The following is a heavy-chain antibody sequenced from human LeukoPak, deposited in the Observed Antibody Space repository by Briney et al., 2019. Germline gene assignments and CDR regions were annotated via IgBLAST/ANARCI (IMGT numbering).Heavy chain of an antibody. J-gene: IGHJ6*02. CDR1: GITLSNYG. D-gene: IGHD6-13*01. Sequence: GGSLRLSCAVSGITLSNYGMSWVRQAPGKGLEWVAGISGSGGGTNYADAVKGRFTISRDNRKNTLHLQMNSLRAEDTAVYYCARAPISSQRIAAAGRGRPPPSYGMDVWGQGTTVTVSS. CDR3: ARAPISSQRIAAAGRGRPPPSYGMDV. CDR2: ISGSGGGT. V-gene: IGHV3-23*01.